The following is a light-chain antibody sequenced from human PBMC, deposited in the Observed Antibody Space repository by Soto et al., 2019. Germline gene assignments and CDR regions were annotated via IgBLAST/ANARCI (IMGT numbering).Light chain of an antibody. CDR2: SNN. Sequence: QSALTQPHPASGTPGQRVTISCSGSSSNIGSNYVYWYQQLPGTAPKLLIYSNNQRPSGVPDRFSGSKSGTSASLAISGLRSEDEADYYCAAWDDSLSKVFGTGTKVTVL. J-gene: IGLJ1*01. CDR1: SSNIGSNY. V-gene: IGLV1-47*02. CDR3: AAWDDSLSKV.